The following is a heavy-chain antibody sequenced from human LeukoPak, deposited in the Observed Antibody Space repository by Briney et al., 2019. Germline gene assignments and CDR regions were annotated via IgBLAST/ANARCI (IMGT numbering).Heavy chain of an antibody. D-gene: IGHD5-24*01. J-gene: IGHJ4*02. CDR2: INHSGST. V-gene: IGHV4-34*01. CDR1: GGSFSGYY. CDR3: ARVGRDGYNPFDY. Sequence: SETLSLTCAVYGGSFSGYYWSWIRQPPGKGLEWIGEINHSGSTNYNPSLKSRVTISVDTSKNQFSLKLSSVTAADTAVYYCARVGRDGYNPFDYWGQGTLVTVSS.